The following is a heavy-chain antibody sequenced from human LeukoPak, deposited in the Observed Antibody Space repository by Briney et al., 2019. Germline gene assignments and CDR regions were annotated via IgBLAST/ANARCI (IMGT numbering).Heavy chain of an antibody. J-gene: IGHJ3*02. Sequence: AAVKVSCKASGYTFTSYGRSWVGQAPGQGLEGMVWINPNSGGTNYAQKFQGRVTMTRDASISTAYMELSSLSPDDTAVYYCARAPAVWFGALFYSVGAFDIWGQGTMVTVSS. D-gene: IGHD3-10*01. CDR1: GYTFTSYG. V-gene: IGHV1-2*02. CDR3: ARAPAVWFGALFYSVGAFDI. CDR2: INPNSGGT.